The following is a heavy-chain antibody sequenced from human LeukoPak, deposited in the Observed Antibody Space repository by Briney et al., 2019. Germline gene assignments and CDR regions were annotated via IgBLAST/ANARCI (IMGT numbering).Heavy chain of an antibody. CDR1: GGSISSDAYS. CDR2: IYHSGST. D-gene: IGHD6-19*01. J-gene: IGHJ4*02. CDR3: AGEHSGGFRFDY. Sequence: SETLSLTCAVSGGSISSDAYSWSWIRQPPGKGLEWIGYIYHSGSTSYNPSLKSRVTISVDRSKNLLSLELSSVTAADTAVYYCAGEHSGGFRFDYWGQGTLVTVSS. V-gene: IGHV4-30-2*01.